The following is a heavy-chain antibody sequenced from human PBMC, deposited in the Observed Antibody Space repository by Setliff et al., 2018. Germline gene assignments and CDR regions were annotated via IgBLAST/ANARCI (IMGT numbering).Heavy chain of an antibody. J-gene: IGHJ4*02. CDR2: ISSSSITI. Sequence: GGSLRLSCAASGFTFSSYSMNWVRQAPGQGLEWVSYISSSSITIYYAASVKGRFTISRDNAKNSLYLQMNSLRAEDTAVYYCAIAGGSWYPEYYFDYWGQGTLVTVSS. CDR1: GFTFSSYS. CDR3: AIAGGSWYPEYYFDY. V-gene: IGHV3-48*01. D-gene: IGHD6-13*01.